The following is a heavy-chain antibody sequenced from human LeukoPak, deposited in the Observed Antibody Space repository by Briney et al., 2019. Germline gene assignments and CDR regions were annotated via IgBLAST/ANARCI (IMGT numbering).Heavy chain of an antibody. J-gene: IGHJ5*02. D-gene: IGHD5-18*01. CDR1: GFTFSSYA. V-gene: IGHV3-23*01. CDR3: AKEVISLFGYSYGDWFDP. Sequence: GGSLRLSCAASGFTFSSYAMSWVRQAPGKGLEWVSAISGSGGSTYYADSVKGRFTISRDNSKNTLYLQMNSLRAEDTAVYYCAKEVISLFGYSYGDWFDPWGQGTLVTVSS. CDR2: ISGSGGST.